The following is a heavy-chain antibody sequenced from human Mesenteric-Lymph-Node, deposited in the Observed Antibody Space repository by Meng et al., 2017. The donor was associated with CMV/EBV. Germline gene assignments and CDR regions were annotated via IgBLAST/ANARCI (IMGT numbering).Heavy chain of an antibody. V-gene: IGHV2-5*02. CDR1: FSLRTAGVG. CDR2: IYWDNDK. CDR3: AHRQFSYYYGSGPLDY. Sequence: FSLRTAGVGVGWIRQPPGEALEWLALIYWDNDKRYSPSLKNRLTITKDTSKNQVVLTMTNMDPVDTATYYCAHRQFSYYYGSGPLDYWGQGTLVTVSS. J-gene: IGHJ4*02. D-gene: IGHD3-10*01.